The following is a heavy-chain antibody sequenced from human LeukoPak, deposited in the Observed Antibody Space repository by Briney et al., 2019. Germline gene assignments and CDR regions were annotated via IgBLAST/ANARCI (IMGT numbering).Heavy chain of an antibody. CDR2: ISYDGSNK. V-gene: IGHV3-30*18. J-gene: IGHJ4*02. D-gene: IGHD5-24*01. CDR3: AKDWARFEMATIQDY. CDR1: GFTFSSYG. Sequence: PGGSLRLSCAASGFTFSSYGMHWVRQAPGKGLEWVAVISYDGSNKYYADSVKGRFTISRDNSKNTLYLQMNSLRAEDTAVYYCAKDWARFEMATIQDYWGQGTLVTVSS.